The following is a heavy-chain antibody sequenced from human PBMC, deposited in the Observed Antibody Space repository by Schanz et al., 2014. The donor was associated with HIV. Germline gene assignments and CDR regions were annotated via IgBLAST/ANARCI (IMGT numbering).Heavy chain of an antibody. CDR2: ISYNGTKK. CDR3: AKPEYDSRGNSQSHFDS. CDR1: AFNFDSYG. V-gene: IGHV3-30*18. D-gene: IGHD3-22*01. J-gene: IGHJ4*02. Sequence: QVQLVESGGGVVQPGRSLRLSCVASAFNFDSYGMHWVRQAPGKGLEWVAVISYNGTKKHYADSVKGRFTISRDNSKNTLYLQMTTLRIDDTAVYYCAKPEYDSRGNSQSHFDSWGQGTLVTVSS.